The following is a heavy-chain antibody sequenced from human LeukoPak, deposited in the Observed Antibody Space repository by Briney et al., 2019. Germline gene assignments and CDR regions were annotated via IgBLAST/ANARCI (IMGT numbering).Heavy chain of an antibody. CDR2: INHSGST. V-gene: IGHV4-34*01. CDR1: GVSFSDYH. Sequence: PSETLSLTCAVYGVSFSDYHWSWIRQPPGKGLEWVGEINHSGSTNYNPSLKSRVTISVDTSKNQFSLKLSSVTAADTAVYYCARGFRRWLPVRNCYYMDVWGKGTTVTVSS. D-gene: IGHD5-24*01. CDR3: ARGFRRWLPVRNCYYMDV. J-gene: IGHJ6*03.